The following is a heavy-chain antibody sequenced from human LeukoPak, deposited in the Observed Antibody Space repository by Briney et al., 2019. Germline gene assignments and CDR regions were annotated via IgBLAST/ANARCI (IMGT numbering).Heavy chain of an antibody. CDR2: ISGSGGST. Sequence: NPGGSLRLSCAASGFTFSSYAMSWVRQAPGKGLEWVSAISGSGGSTYYADSVKGRFTISRDNSKNTLYLQMNSLRAEDTAVYYCAKDLLGIGDAFGIWGQGTMVTVSS. CDR1: GFTFSSYA. D-gene: IGHD7-27*01. J-gene: IGHJ3*02. CDR3: AKDLLGIGDAFGI. V-gene: IGHV3-23*01.